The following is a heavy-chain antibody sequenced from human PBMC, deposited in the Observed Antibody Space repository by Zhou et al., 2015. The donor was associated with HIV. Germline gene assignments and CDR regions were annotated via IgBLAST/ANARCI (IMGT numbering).Heavy chain of an antibody. Sequence: QVQLVQSGAEVKKPGSSVKVSCKASGGTFSSYAISWVRQAPGQGLEWMGGIIPIFGTANYAQKFQGRVTITADESTSTAYMELSSLRSEDTAVYYCARVAAATVTISRYYFDYWGQGTLVTVSS. CDR2: IIPIFGTA. V-gene: IGHV1-69*01. D-gene: IGHD4-17*01. CDR1: GGTFSSYA. CDR3: ARVAAATVTISRYYFDY. J-gene: IGHJ4*02.